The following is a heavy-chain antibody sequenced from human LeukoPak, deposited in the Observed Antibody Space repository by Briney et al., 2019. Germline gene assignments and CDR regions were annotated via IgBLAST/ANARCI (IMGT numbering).Heavy chain of an antibody. Sequence: SETLSLTCTVSGGSIRSSSYYWGWIRQPPGKGLEWIGSMYYSGSTYYNPSLKSRVTISVDTSKNQFSLKLSSVTAADTAVYYCAKDHFYGDYLDWFDPWGQGTLVTVSS. J-gene: IGHJ5*02. D-gene: IGHD4-17*01. V-gene: IGHV4-39*07. CDR2: MYYSGST. CDR3: AKDHFYGDYLDWFDP. CDR1: GGSIRSSSYY.